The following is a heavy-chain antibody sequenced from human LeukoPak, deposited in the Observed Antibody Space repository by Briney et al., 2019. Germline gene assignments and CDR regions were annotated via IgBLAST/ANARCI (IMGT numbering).Heavy chain of an antibody. V-gene: IGHV3-7*01. CDR3: AKDKSGWLQSYFDY. CDR1: GFTFSSYW. J-gene: IGHJ4*02. Sequence: PGGSLRLSCAASGFTFSSYWMGWVRQSPAKGLEWVASIQQGGSHKYYVDSVKGRFTISRDNAKNSLFLQMDSLRAEDTAVYYCAKDKSGWLQSYFDYWGQGTLVTVSS. D-gene: IGHD5-24*01. CDR2: IQQGGSHK.